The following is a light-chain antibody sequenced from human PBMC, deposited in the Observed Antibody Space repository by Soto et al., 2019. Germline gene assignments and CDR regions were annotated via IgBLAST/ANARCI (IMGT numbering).Light chain of an antibody. Sequence: DIQMTQSPSTLSASVGDRVTITCRASQSISSWLAWYQQKPGKAPKLLIYDASSLESGVPSRFSGSGSATEFTLTISSLQPEDFATYYCQQSYSTPRTFGQGTKVDI. CDR1: QSISSW. J-gene: IGKJ1*01. V-gene: IGKV1-5*01. CDR2: DAS. CDR3: QQSYSTPRT.